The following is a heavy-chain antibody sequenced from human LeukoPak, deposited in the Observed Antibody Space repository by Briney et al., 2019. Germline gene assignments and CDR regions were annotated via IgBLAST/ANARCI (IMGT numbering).Heavy chain of an antibody. CDR3: AREWDTLHDAFDI. D-gene: IGHD1-26*01. J-gene: IGHJ3*02. CDR2: IYYSGST. Sequence: SETLSLTCTVSGGSISSYYWSWIRQPPGKGLEWIGYIYYSGSTNYNPSLKSRVTISVDTSKNQFSLKLSSVTAADTAVYYCAREWDTLHDAFDIWGQGTMVTVSS. CDR1: GGSISSYY. V-gene: IGHV4-59*01.